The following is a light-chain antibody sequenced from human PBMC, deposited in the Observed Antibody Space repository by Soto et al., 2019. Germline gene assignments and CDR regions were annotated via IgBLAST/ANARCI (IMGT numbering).Light chain of an antibody. CDR3: QQSYTTPWT. CDR2: GTS. V-gene: IGKV1-39*01. J-gene: IGKJ1*01. Sequence: DIQMTQSPSSLSASVGDRVTITCRASQPIINYLNWYQQKSGRAPKVLIYGTSKLHSGVPSRFSGSGSATDFSLTISGLHPEDFGTYICQQSYTTPWTFGRGTKVDIK. CDR1: QPIINY.